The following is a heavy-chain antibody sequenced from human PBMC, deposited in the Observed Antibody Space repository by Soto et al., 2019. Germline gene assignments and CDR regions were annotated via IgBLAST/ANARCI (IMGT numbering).Heavy chain of an antibody. CDR2: ISWNSGII. Sequence: EVQLVESGGGLVQPGRSLRLSCAASGFTFDDYGMHWVRQAPGKGMEWVSAISWNSGIIDYGDSVRGRFTTSRDNAKNTRYLQMNSLRVEDKALYYCAKAVVTPQKDWVNYFDSWGQGTLVTVSS. J-gene: IGHJ4*02. D-gene: IGHD2-21*02. V-gene: IGHV3-9*01. CDR1: GFTFDDYG. CDR3: AKAVVTPQKDWVNYFDS.